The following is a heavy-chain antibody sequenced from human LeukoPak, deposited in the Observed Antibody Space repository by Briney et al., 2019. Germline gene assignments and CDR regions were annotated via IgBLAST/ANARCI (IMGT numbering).Heavy chain of an antibody. D-gene: IGHD3-9*01. CDR2: ISGSGGST. V-gene: IGHV3-23*01. Sequence: GESLRLSCAASGFTFSSYAMSWVRQAPGKGLEWVSAISGSGGSTYYADSVKGRFTISRDNSKNTLYLQMNSLRAEDTAVYYCATGVLAGSFDYWGQGTLVTVSS. CDR3: ATGVLAGSFDY. CDR1: GFTFSSYA. J-gene: IGHJ4*02.